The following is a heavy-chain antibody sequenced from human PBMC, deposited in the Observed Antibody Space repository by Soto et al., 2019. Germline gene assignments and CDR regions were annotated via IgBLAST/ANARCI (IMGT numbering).Heavy chain of an antibody. J-gene: IGHJ5*02. V-gene: IGHV1-18*01. CDR2: ISAYNGNT. D-gene: IGHD2-15*01. CDR1: GYTFTSYG. CDR3: ARDNCSGGSCVDWFDP. Sequence: QVQLVQSGAEVKKPGASVKVSCKASGYTFTSYGISWVRQAPGQGLEWMGWISAYNGNTNYAQKLQGRVTMTTDTATSTAYMELRSLRSDDTAVDYCARDNCSGGSCVDWFDPWGQGTLVTVAS.